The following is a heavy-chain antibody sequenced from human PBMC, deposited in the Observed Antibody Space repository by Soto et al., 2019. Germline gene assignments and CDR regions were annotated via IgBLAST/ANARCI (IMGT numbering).Heavy chain of an antibody. D-gene: IGHD2-15*01. V-gene: IGHV4-59*01. CDR1: GGSISSYY. CDR3: ARDKGSESCSGGSCYFYYYYYMDV. Sequence: PSETLSLTCTVSGGSISSYYWSWIRQPPGRGLEWIGYIYYSGSTNYNPSLKSRVTISVDTSKNQFSLKLSSVTAADTAVYYCARDKGSESCSGGSCYFYYYYYMDVWGKGTTVTVSS. CDR2: IYYSGST. J-gene: IGHJ6*03.